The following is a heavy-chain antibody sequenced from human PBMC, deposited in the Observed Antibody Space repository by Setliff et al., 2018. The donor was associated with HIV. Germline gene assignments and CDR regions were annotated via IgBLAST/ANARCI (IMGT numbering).Heavy chain of an antibody. Sequence: SETLSLTCAVSGYSISSGYYWGWIRQPPGKGLEWIGSIYHSGSTYYNPSLKSRVTISVDKSKNQFSLKLSSVTAADTAVYYCASGSGYCKNGNCYIGVHKNPDKYYFDYWGQGTLVTVSS. D-gene: IGHD2-8*01. CDR2: IYHSGST. V-gene: IGHV4-38-2*01. J-gene: IGHJ4*02. CDR1: GYSISSGYY. CDR3: ASGSGYCKNGNCYIGVHKNPDKYYFDY.